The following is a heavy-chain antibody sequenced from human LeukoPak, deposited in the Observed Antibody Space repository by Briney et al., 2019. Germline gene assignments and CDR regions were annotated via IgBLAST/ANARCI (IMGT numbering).Heavy chain of an antibody. CDR3: ARERTTIVSGTTIGAY. CDR1: GFTFSSYE. D-gene: IGHD2/OR15-2a*01. Sequence: PGGSLRLSCAASGFTFSSYEMNWVRQAPGKGLEWVANIKKDGSEKYYVDSVKGRFAISRDNAKTSLYLQMNCLTADDTAVYYCARERTTIVSGTTIGAYWGQGTLVTVSS. V-gene: IGHV3-7*01. J-gene: IGHJ4*02. CDR2: IKKDGSEK.